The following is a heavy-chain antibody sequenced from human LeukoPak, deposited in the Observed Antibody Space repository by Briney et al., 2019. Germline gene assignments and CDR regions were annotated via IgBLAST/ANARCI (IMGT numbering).Heavy chain of an antibody. Sequence: ASVKVSCKASGYTFTGYYMHWVRQAPGQGLEWMGWINPNSGGTNYAQKFQGRVTMTRDTSISTAYMELSRLRSDDTAVYYCARDRARTRGVIKYGMDVWGQGTTVTVSS. D-gene: IGHD3-10*01. J-gene: IGHJ6*02. V-gene: IGHV1-2*02. CDR3: ARDRARTRGVIKYGMDV. CDR1: GYTFTGYY. CDR2: INPNSGGT.